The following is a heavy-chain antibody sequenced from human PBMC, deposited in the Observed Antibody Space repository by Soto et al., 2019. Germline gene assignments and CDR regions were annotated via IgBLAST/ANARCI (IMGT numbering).Heavy chain of an antibody. CDR2: INPSGGST. V-gene: IGHV1-46*01. J-gene: IGHJ6*02. CDR3: ARGLNVFWGVFSPLGGPTTDSGMDV. CDR1: GYTFTSYY. Sequence: ASVKVSCKASGYTFTSYYMHWVRQAPGQGPEWMGIINPSGGSTSYAQKFQGRVTMTRDTSTSTVYMELSSLRSEDTAVYYCARGLNVFWGVFSPLGGPTTDSGMDVWGQGTTVPVSS. D-gene: IGHD3-3*01.